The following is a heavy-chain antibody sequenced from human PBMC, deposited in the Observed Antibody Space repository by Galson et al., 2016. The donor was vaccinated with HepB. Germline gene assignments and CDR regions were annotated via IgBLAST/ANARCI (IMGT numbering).Heavy chain of an antibody. Sequence: SLRLSCAASAFTFSRYSMSWVRQAPGKGLEWLSSISSSSDYIHYADSVRGRLTIYRDNAKNSLYLQMHSLGDEDTAIYYCARDGDYSFPFDFWGRGTLVTVSS. J-gene: IGHJ4*02. CDR2: ISSSSDYI. CDR3: ARDGDYSFPFDF. V-gene: IGHV3-21*04. CDR1: AFTFSRYS. D-gene: IGHD4-11*01.